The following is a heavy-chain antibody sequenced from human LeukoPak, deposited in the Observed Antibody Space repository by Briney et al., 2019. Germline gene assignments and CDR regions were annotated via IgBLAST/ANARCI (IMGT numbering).Heavy chain of an antibody. J-gene: IGHJ5*02. V-gene: IGHV4-59*01. CDR3: SRESGPYCPFGH. D-gene: IGHD1-26*01. CDR2: IHYSGNT. CDR1: GGSISTYY. Sequence: PSETLSLTCSVSGGSISTYYWNWIRQPPGKGLEWIGYIHYSGNTNYNPSLKSRVTISVHTSKNQFSLKLSSVTAADTAVYYCSRESGPYCPFGHWGQGTLVAVTS.